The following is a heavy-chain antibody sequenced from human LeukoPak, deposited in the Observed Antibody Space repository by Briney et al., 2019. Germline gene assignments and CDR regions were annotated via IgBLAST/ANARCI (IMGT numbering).Heavy chain of an antibody. J-gene: IGHJ4*02. CDR3: AREWETYYYDSSGKALFDY. CDR1: GYTFTCYY. Sequence: ASVKVSCKASGYTFTCYYMHWVRQAPGQGLEWMGWINPNSGGTNYAQKFQGRVTMTRDTSISTAYMELSRLRSDDTAVYYCAREWETYYYDSSGKALFDYWGQGALVTVSS. D-gene: IGHD3-22*01. CDR2: INPNSGGT. V-gene: IGHV1-2*02.